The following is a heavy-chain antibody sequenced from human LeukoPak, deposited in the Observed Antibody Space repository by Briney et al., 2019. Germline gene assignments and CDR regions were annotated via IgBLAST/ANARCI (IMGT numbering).Heavy chain of an antibody. D-gene: IGHD5-12*01. J-gene: IGHJ4*02. CDR3: AKDVVYSGYSVPFDY. Sequence: HPGGSLRLSCAASGFTFSNYAMSWVRQAPGKGLEWVSAMSGSGGSTYYADSVKGRFTVSRDNSKNTLYLQMHSLRAEDTALYYCAKDVVYSGYSVPFDYWGQGTLVTVSS. V-gene: IGHV3-23*01. CDR1: GFTFSNYA. CDR2: MSGSGGST.